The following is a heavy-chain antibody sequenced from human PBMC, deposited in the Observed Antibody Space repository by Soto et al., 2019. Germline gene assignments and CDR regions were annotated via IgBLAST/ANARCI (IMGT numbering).Heavy chain of an antibody. D-gene: IGHD5-18*01. CDR2: IWYDGSNK. CDR3: ARDGLQLWWGPDY. Sequence: GGSLRLSCAASGFTFSSYGMHWVRQAPGKGLEWVAVIWYDGSNKYYADSVKGRFTISRDNSKNTLYLQMNSLRAEDTAVYYCARDGLQLWWGPDYWGQGTLVTVSS. CDR1: GFTFSSYG. J-gene: IGHJ4*02. V-gene: IGHV3-33*01.